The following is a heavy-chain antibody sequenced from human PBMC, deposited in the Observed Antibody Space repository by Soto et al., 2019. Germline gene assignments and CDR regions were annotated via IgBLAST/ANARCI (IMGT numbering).Heavy chain of an antibody. D-gene: IGHD3-22*01. CDR3: ARVRYYYDSRGYYYYYYGMDV. J-gene: IGHJ6*02. CDR2: IYYSGST. V-gene: IGHV4-39*07. CDR1: GGSISSSSYY. Sequence: SETLSLTCTVSGGSISSSSYYWGWVRQPPGKGLEWIGRIYYSGSTYYNPSLKSRVTISVDTSKNQFSLKLSSVTAADTAVYYCARVRYYYDSRGYYYYYYGMDVWGQGTTVTVSS.